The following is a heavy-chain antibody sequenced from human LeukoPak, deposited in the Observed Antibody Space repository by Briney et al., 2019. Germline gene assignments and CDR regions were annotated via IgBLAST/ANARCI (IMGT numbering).Heavy chain of an antibody. Sequence: PSETLSLTCTVSGGSVSSGSYYWSWIRQPPGKGLEWIGAINHSGDTNYNPSLKSRVTLSVDTSKNQFSLELSSVTAADTSIYYCAGGMRSGSDYWGQGILVTVSP. D-gene: IGHD5-12*01. CDR1: GGSVSSGSYY. J-gene: IGHJ4*02. V-gene: IGHV4-39*07. CDR3: AGGMRSGSDY. CDR2: INHSGDT.